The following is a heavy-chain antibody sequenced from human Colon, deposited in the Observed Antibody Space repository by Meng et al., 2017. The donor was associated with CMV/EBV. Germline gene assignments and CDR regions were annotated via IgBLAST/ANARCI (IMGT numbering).Heavy chain of an antibody. J-gene: IGHJ4*02. D-gene: IGHD2-21*02. CDR2: ITADGTNR. CDR3: VREDIVVVTAIDF. V-gene: IGHV3-74*01. Sequence: SGFTFTGSWVNWVRQVPGKGLGWVSRITADGTNRDYADSVKGRFTISRDDVKNMVYLQMNSLRVEDTAVYYCVREDIVVVTAIDFWGQGTLVTVSS. CDR1: GFTFTGSW.